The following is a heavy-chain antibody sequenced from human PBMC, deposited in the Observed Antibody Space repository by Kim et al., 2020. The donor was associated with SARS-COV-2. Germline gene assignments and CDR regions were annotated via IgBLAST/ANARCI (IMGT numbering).Heavy chain of an antibody. CDR1: GYTLTELS. J-gene: IGHJ5*02. CDR3: ATFAVAGQPDWFDP. Sequence: ASVKVSCKVSGYTLTELSMHWVRQAPGKGLEWMGGFDPEDGETIYAQKFQGRVTMTEDTSTDTAYMELSSLRSEDTAVYYCATFAVAGQPDWFDPWGQGTLVTVSS. V-gene: IGHV1-24*01. CDR2: FDPEDGET. D-gene: IGHD6-19*01.